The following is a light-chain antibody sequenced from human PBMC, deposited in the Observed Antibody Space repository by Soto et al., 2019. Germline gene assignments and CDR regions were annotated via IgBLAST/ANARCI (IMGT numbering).Light chain of an antibody. V-gene: IGLV1-47*02. Sequence: QSVLTQPPSASGTPGQRVTISCSGSSSNIGSNYVYWYHQLPGTAPKLLIFSNNQRPSGVPDRFSGSKSDTSASLAITGLRSDDEADYYCAAWDDSLSGWVFGGGTKLTVL. CDR3: AAWDDSLSGWV. CDR2: SNN. J-gene: IGLJ3*02. CDR1: SSNIGSNY.